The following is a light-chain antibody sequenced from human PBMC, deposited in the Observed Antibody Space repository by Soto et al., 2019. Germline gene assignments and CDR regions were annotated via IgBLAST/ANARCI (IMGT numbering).Light chain of an antibody. CDR1: QSVSSN. J-gene: IGKJ2*01. Sequence: ETLMTQSPATLSVSPGERATLSCRASQSVSSNIAWYQQKPGQAPRLLIYDASTRSTGIPARFSGSGSGTEFTLTISSLQSEDFALYYCQHYNNWPHTFGLGTKLEIK. CDR2: DAS. V-gene: IGKV3-15*01. CDR3: QHYNNWPHT.